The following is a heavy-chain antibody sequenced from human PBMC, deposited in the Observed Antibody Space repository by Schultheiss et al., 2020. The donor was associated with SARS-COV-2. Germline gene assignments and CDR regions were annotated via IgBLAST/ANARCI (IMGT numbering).Heavy chain of an antibody. CDR3: ARASLYSTRSGGSCYMRHGDCYSRGHDY. CDR2: INHSGST. CDR1: GGSISSGGYY. D-gene: IGHD2-15*01. Sequence: SETLSLTCTVSGGSISSGGYYWSWIRQPPGKGLEWIGEINHSGSTNYNPSLKSRVTISVDTSKNQFSLKLSSVTAADTAVYYCARASLYSTRSGGSCYMRHGDCYSRGHDYWGQGTLVTVSS. V-gene: IGHV4-39*07. J-gene: IGHJ4*02.